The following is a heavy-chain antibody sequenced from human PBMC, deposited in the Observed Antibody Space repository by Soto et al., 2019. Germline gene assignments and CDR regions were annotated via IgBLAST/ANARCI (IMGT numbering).Heavy chain of an antibody. J-gene: IGHJ4*02. D-gene: IGHD6-19*01. Sequence: PGGSLRLSCAASGFTFDDYAMHWVRQAPGKGLEWVSGISWNSGSIGYADSVKGRFTISRDNAKNSLYLQMNSLRAEDTALYYCAARGLYSSGWYAYWGQGTLVTVSS. CDR3: AARGLYSSGWYAY. CDR2: ISWNSGSI. CDR1: GFTFDDYA. V-gene: IGHV3-9*01.